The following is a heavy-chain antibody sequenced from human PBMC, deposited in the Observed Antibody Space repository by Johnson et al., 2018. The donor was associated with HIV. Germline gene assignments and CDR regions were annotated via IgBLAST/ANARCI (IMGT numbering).Heavy chain of an antibody. V-gene: IGHV3-30*02. J-gene: IGHJ3*02. Sequence: QVQVVESGGGVVRPGGSLTLSCAASGFAFNAYGMHWVRQAPGKGLQWVTFIRYDGSNKYYTDSVKGRFTISRDNSKNTLFLHMNSLRAEDTAVYHCAKDLYSSSWTNDAFEIWGQGTMVTVSS. CDR3: AKDLYSSSWTNDAFEI. CDR1: GFAFNAYG. CDR2: IRYDGSNK. D-gene: IGHD6-13*01.